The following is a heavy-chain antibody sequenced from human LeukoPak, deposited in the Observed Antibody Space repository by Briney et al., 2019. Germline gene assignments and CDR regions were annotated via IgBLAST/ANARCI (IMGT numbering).Heavy chain of an antibody. Sequence: GSSVKVSCKASGGTFSSYAISWVRQAPGQGLEWMGRIIPILGIANYAQKLQGRVTITADKSTSTAYMELSSLRSEDTAVYYCARDAPYCSGGSCPGYWGQGTLVTVSS. CDR2: IIPILGIA. D-gene: IGHD2-15*01. V-gene: IGHV1-69*04. J-gene: IGHJ4*02. CDR1: GGTFSSYA. CDR3: ARDAPYCSGGSCPGY.